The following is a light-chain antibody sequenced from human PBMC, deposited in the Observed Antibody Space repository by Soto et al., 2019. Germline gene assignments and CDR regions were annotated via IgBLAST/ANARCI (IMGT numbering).Light chain of an antibody. CDR3: CSFPGTSTLYV. CDR1: SSDVGSYNF. V-gene: IGLV2-23*01. Sequence: QSALTQPASVSGSPGQSIAISCTATSSDVGSYNFVSWYQQHPGKAPKLIIYEGSRRPSGVSGRFSGSKSGNAASLTISGLQAEDEADYYCCSFPGTSTLYVFGSGTKVTVL. CDR2: EGS. J-gene: IGLJ1*01.